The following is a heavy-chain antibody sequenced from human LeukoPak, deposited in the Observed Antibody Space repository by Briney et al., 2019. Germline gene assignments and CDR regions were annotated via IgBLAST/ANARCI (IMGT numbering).Heavy chain of an antibody. CDR1: GGSISSSSYY. CDR2: IYYSGST. V-gene: IGHV4-39*01. CDR3: ARHTVVAGGGYFDY. Sequence: PSETLSLTCTVSGGSISSSSYYWGWIRQPPGKGLEWIGSIYYSGSTYYNPSLKSRVTISVDTSKNQFSLKLSSVTAADTAVYYRARHTVVAGGGYFDYWGQGTLVTVSS. D-gene: IGHD4-23*01. J-gene: IGHJ4*02.